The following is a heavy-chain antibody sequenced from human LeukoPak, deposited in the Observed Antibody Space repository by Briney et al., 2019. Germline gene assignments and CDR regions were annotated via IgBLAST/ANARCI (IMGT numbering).Heavy chain of an antibody. CDR1: GFTVSSNY. CDR3: ARDLQTPGGLYLFDY. D-gene: IGHD2-8*01. CDR2: IYSGGST. J-gene: IGHJ4*02. Sequence: GGSLRLSCAASGFTVSSNYMSWVRQAPGKGLEWVSVIYSGGSTYYADSVKGRFTISRDNSKNTLYLQMNSLRAEDTAVYYCARDLQTPGGLYLFDYWGQGTLVTVSS. V-gene: IGHV3-66*02.